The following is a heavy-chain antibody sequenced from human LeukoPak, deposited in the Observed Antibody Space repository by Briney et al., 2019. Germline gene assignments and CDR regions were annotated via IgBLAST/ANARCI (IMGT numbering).Heavy chain of an antibody. Sequence: ASVKVSCKASGFPFTSYAIHWVRQAPGQRLEWMGWINADNSNTKYSQEFQGRVTITRDTSASTAYMDLNSLRSEDMAVYYCAVGDYYYDTRFDYWGQGTLVTVSS. CDR2: INADNSNT. V-gene: IGHV1-3*03. CDR3: AVGDYYYDTRFDY. CDR1: GFPFTSYA. J-gene: IGHJ4*02. D-gene: IGHD3-22*01.